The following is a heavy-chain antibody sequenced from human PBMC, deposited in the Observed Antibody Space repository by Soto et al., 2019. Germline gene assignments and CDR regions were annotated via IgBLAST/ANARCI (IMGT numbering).Heavy chain of an antibody. CDR1: GGSISSYY. Sequence: SETLSLTCTVSGGSISSYYWSWIRQPPGKGLEWIGYIYYSGSTNYNPSLKSRVTISVDTSKNQFSLKLSSVTAADTAVYYCARVGGAITGTTRHGVFDIWGQGTMVIVSS. V-gene: IGHV4-59*01. CDR3: ARVGGAITGTTRHGVFDI. J-gene: IGHJ3*02. D-gene: IGHD1-7*01. CDR2: IYYSGST.